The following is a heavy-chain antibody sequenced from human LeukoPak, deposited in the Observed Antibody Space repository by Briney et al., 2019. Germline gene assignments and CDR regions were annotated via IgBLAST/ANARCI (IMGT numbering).Heavy chain of an antibody. CDR2: IRSNSDGGTI. J-gene: IGHJ5*02. Sequence: GGSLRLSCAASGFTFWNYWMSWVRQAPGKGLEWVGRIRSNSDGGTIDYAAPVKGRFTLSRDDSKTTLYLQMNSLQTEDTAVYYCATDYYDSTWGQGTLVTVSS. D-gene: IGHD3-22*01. CDR1: GFTFWNYW. CDR3: ATDYYDST. V-gene: IGHV3-15*01.